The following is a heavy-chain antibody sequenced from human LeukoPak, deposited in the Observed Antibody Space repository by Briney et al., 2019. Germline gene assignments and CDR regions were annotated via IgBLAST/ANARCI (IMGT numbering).Heavy chain of an antibody. Sequence: GESLKISCRGSGYSFTSYWIGWVRQMPGKGLEWMGIIYPGDSDARYSPSFQGQVTISADKSISTAYLQWSSLKASDTAMYYCARLLFAGSYFSAFDPWGQGTLVTVSS. D-gene: IGHD1-26*01. CDR1: GYSFTSYW. V-gene: IGHV5-51*01. J-gene: IGHJ5*02. CDR3: ARLLFAGSYFSAFDP. CDR2: IYPGDSDA.